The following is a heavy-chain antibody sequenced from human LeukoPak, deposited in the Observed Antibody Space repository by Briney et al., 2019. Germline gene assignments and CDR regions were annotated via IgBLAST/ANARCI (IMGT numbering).Heavy chain of an antibody. Sequence: PGGSLRLSCEASGFTFSSAWMSWVRQAPGKGLEWVGRIKAKADGGTTDYAAYVKNRFTISRDDSRNTVYLQMNSLKIEDTAVYYCVSDIPPSPAYGFDYWGQGTLVTVSS. CDR3: VSDIPPSPAYGFDY. D-gene: IGHD2-21*01. CDR1: GFTFSSAW. J-gene: IGHJ4*02. CDR2: IKAKADGGTT. V-gene: IGHV3-15*01.